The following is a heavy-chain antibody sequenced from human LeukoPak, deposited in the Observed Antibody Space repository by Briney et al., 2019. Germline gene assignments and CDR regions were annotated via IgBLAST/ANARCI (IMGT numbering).Heavy chain of an antibody. J-gene: IGHJ1*01. V-gene: IGHV7-4-1*02. CDR3: ARDYTLTLGTTTYFQH. CDR1: GYIFDIYA. CDR2: INANTGNP. Sequence: ASVKVSCKASGYIFDIYALIWVRQAPGQGLELMGWINANTGNPTYAQGFTGRFVFSLDTSVSTAYLQISSLKAEDTAVYYCARDYTLTLGTTTYFQHWGQGTLVTVSS. D-gene: IGHD1-7*01.